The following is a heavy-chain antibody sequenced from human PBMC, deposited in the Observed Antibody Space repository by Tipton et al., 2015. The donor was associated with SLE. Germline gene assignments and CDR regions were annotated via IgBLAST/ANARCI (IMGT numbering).Heavy chain of an antibody. CDR3: ARSIAVAGYWYFDL. CDR2: IYYSGST. V-gene: IGHV4-39*07. J-gene: IGHJ2*01. D-gene: IGHD6-19*01. CDR1: GGSISSSSYY. Sequence: TLSLTCTVSGGSISSSSYYWGWIRQPPGKGLEWIGSIYYSGSTNYNPSLKSRVTISVDTSKNQFSLKLSSVTAADTAVYYCARSIAVAGYWYFDLWGRGTLVTVSS.